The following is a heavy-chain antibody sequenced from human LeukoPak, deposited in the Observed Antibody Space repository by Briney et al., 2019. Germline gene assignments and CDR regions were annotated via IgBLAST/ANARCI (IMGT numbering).Heavy chain of an antibody. CDR1: GFTFSMYN. CDR2: ISIGSSTI. Sequence: GGSLRLSCAASGFTFSMYNMNWVRQAPGKGLEWVSYISIGSSTIYYADSVKGRFTISRDNAKKSLYLQMNSLRAEDTAVYYCARDMEGENYYDSSGYYSTFDYWGQGTLVTVSS. D-gene: IGHD3-22*01. CDR3: ARDMEGENYYDSSGYYSTFDY. J-gene: IGHJ4*02. V-gene: IGHV3-48*04.